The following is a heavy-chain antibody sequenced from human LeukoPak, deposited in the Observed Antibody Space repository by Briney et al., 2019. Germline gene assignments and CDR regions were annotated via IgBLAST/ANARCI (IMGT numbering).Heavy chain of an antibody. J-gene: IGHJ4*02. CDR2: INHSGST. V-gene: IGHV4-34*01. CDR1: GGSFSGYY. D-gene: IGHD2-2*01. CDR3: ARGGCSSTSCYDFDY. Sequence: SETLSLTCAVYGGSFSGYYWSWIRQPPGKGLEWIGEINHSGSTNYNPSLKSRVTISVDKSKNQFSLKLSSVTAADTAVYYCARGGCSSTSCYDFDYWGQGTLVTVSS.